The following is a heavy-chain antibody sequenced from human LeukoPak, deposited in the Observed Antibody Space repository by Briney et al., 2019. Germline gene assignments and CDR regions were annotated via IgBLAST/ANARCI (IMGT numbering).Heavy chain of an antibody. CDR2: IYYSGST. Sequence: SETLPLTCTVSGGSISSYYWSWIRQPPGKGLEWIGYIYYSGSTNYNPSLKSRVTISVDTSKNQFSLKLSSVTAADTAVYYCARDDGVAVFDPWGQGTLVTVSS. J-gene: IGHJ5*02. CDR1: GGSISSYY. V-gene: IGHV4-59*01. CDR3: ARDDGVAVFDP. D-gene: IGHD2-8*01.